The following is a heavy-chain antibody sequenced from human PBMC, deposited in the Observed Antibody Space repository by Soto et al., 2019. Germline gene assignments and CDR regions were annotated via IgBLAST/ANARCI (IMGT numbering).Heavy chain of an antibody. D-gene: IGHD2-2*01. CDR2: ISKSDYT. V-gene: IGHV3-21*01. CDR3: AREDSIIIPAVSDF. J-gene: IGHJ4*02. CDR1: GFAFNNYG. Sequence: GGSLRLSCTVSGFAFNNYGINWVRQAPGKGLEWVSSISKSDYTYYSDSVKGRFTISRDNAKNSVSLQMNTLGVEDTAVYYCAREDSIIIPAVSDFWGQGTLVTVSS.